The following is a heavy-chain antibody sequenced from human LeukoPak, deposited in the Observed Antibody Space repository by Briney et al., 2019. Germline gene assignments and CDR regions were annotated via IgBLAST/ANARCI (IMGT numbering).Heavy chain of an antibody. J-gene: IGHJ3*01. Sequence: SETLSLTRTVSGGSISSYYWNWIRQPPGKGLEWIGYIYYSGRTNYNPSLKSRVTISVDTSKNQFSLKLSSVTAADTAVYFCARRMGQQLGVDAFDVWGQGTMVTVSS. CDR3: ARRMGQQLGVDAFDV. CDR2: IYYSGRT. V-gene: IGHV4-59*01. CDR1: GGSISSYY. D-gene: IGHD6-13*01.